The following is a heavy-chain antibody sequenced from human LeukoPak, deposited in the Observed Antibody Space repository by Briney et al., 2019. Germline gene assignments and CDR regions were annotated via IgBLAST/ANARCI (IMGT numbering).Heavy chain of an antibody. CDR3: AKPDVGLWGMDV. Sequence: PGRSLRLSCAASGFTFSNYAMHWVRQAPGKGLEWVAVVSSDGGKKYYADSVKGRFTISRDNSKNTLYLQMNSLRAEDTAVYYCAKPDVGLWGMDVWGQGTTVTVSS. CDR1: GFTFSNYA. V-gene: IGHV3-30-3*02. J-gene: IGHJ6*02. CDR2: VSSDGGKK. D-gene: IGHD1-14*01.